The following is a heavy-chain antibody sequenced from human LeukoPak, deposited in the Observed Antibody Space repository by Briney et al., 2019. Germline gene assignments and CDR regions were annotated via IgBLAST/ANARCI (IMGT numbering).Heavy chain of an antibody. Sequence: SETLSLTCTVSGGSISSGSYYWSWIRQPAGKQLEWIGRIYTSGSTNYNPSLKSRVTISVDTSKNQFSLKLSSVTAADTAVYYCARGERFGTSGYWFDPWGQGTLVTVSS. D-gene: IGHD2-8*01. V-gene: IGHV4-61*02. CDR3: ARGERFGTSGYWFDP. J-gene: IGHJ5*02. CDR1: GGSISSGSYY. CDR2: IYTSGST.